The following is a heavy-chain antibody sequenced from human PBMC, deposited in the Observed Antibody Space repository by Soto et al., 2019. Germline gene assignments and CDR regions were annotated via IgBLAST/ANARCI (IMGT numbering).Heavy chain of an antibody. CDR3: ATLGYDFWSGYPQDMDV. J-gene: IGHJ6*03. V-gene: IGHV1-8*01. D-gene: IGHD3-3*01. CDR2: MNPNSGNT. Sequence: ASVKVSCKASGYTSTSYDINWVRQATGQGLEWMGWMNPNSGNTGYAQKFQGRVTMTRNTSISTAYMELSSLRSEDTAVYYCATLGYDFWSGYPQDMDVWGKGTTVTVSS. CDR1: GYTSTSYD.